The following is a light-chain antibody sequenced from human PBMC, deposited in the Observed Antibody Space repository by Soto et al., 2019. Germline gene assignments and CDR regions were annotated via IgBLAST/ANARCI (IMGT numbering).Light chain of an antibody. CDR2: KAS. CDR3: QQYNSYPLA. J-gene: IGKJ2*01. CDR1: QSISSW. V-gene: IGKV1-5*03. Sequence: DIQLTQSPSTLSASVGDRVTITCRASQSISSWLAWYQQKPGKATKLLIYKASSLESGAPSRLSGSGSGTEFTLTISSLQPDDFATYYCQQYNSYPLAFGQGTKLEIK.